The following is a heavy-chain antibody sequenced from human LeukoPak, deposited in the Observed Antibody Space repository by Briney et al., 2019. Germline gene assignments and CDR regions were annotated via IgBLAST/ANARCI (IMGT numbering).Heavy chain of an antibody. V-gene: IGHV1-46*01. D-gene: IGHD3-3*01. J-gene: IGHJ4*02. Sequence: ASVEVSCKASGYTFTSYYMHWVRQAPGQGLEWMGIINPSGGSTSYAQKFQGRVTMTRDTSTSTVYMELSSLRSEDTAVYYCARRAYDFWSGYTDFDYWGQGTLVTVSS. CDR2: INPSGGST. CDR3: ARRAYDFWSGYTDFDY. CDR1: GYTFTSYY.